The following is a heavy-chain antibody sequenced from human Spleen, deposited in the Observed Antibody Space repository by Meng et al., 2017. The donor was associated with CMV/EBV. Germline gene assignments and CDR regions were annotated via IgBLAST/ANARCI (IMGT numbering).Heavy chain of an antibody. CDR1: GFTFSSYS. CDR3: ARLRGPTPSGNAFDV. D-gene: IGHD1-26*01. J-gene: IGHJ3*01. V-gene: IGHV3-20*04. Sequence: GESLKIPCAASGFTFSSYSMNWVRQAPAKGLEWVAGIRWNGDTTGYVDSVKGRFTISRDNAKNSLYLQMNSLRVEDTALYYCARLRGPTPSGNAFDVWGQGTVVTVSS. CDR2: IRWNGDTT.